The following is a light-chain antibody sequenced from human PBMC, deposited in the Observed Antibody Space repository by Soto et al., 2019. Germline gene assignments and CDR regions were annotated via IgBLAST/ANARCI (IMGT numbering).Light chain of an antibody. CDR2: DVA. J-gene: IGLJ1*01. V-gene: IGLV2-14*03. Sequence: SALTKPAYGNSSHVQSSPITCTRTSSDVGAYNFVSWYQHYPDKAPKVVIYDVANRPSGVSYRFSASKSGNTASLTISGLQAEDEADYYCMSFTSSNTYVFGTVTKVTVL. CDR3: MSFTSSNTYV. CDR1: SSDVGAYNF.